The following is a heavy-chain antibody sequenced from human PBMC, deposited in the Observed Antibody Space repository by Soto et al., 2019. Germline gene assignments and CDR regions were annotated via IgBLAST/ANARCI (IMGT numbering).Heavy chain of an antibody. J-gene: IGHJ5*02. Sequence: SVKVSCKASGGTFSSYAISWVRQAPGQGLEWMGGIIPIFGTANYAQKFQGRVTITADESTSTAYMELSSLRSEDTAVYYCARAHGRAARPDWFDPWGQGALVTVSS. V-gene: IGHV1-69*13. CDR1: GGTFSSYA. CDR3: ARAHGRAARPDWFDP. CDR2: IIPIFGTA. D-gene: IGHD6-6*01.